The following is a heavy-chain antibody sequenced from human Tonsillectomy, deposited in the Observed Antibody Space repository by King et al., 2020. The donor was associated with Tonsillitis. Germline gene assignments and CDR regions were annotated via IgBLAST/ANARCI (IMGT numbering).Heavy chain of an antibody. CDR3: EGHFYYGSGILRYGMDV. CDR1: GFTLSGYS. CDR2: ISSSRSHI. D-gene: IGHD3-10*01. V-gene: IGHV3-21*01. J-gene: IGHJ6*02. Sequence: VQLVESGGGLVKPGGSLRLSCAASGFTLSGYSMNWVRQAPGKGLEWVSSISSSRSHIFYADSVKGRFTISRDNSKNSLYLQMNSLRAEDTAVYYCEGHFYYGSGILRYGMDVWVQGTTVTVSS.